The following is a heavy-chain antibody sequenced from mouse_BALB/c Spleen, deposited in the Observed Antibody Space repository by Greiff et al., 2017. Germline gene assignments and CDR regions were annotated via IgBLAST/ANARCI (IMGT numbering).Heavy chain of an antibody. CDR1: GFTFSSYT. CDR3: ARLQYGKRFAY. Sequence: EVKLMESGGGLVKPGGSLKLSCAASGFTFSSYTMSWVRQTPEKRLEWVATISSGGGNTYYPDSVKGRFTISRDNAKNNLYLQMSSLRSEDTALYYCARLQYGKRFAYWGQGTLVTVSA. J-gene: IGHJ3*01. CDR2: ISSGGGNT. V-gene: IGHV5-9*03. D-gene: IGHD2-10*02.